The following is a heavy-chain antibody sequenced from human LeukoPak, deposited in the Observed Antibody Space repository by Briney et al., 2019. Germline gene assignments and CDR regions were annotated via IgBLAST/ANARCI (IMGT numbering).Heavy chain of an antibody. D-gene: IGHD2-2*01. CDR1: GGTFSSYD. J-gene: IGHJ4*02. Sequence: ASVKVSCKASGGTFSSYDISWVRQAPGQGLEWMGGIIPMLGTPNYAQKFQGRVTITADKSTSTAYMDLSSLRSEDTAVYYCASGTTDIVVVPATLRNYYFDYWGQGTLVTVSS. CDR3: ASGTTDIVVVPATLRNYYFDY. CDR2: IIPMLGTP. V-gene: IGHV1-69*06.